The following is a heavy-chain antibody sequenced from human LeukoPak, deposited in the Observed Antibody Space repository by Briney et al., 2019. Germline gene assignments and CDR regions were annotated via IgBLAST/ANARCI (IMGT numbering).Heavy chain of an antibody. Sequence: GSSVKVSCKASGGTFSSYAISWVRQAPGQGLEWMGGIIPIFGTANYAQKFQGRVTITTDESTSTAYMELSSLRSEDTAVYYCARGSVVVVPAAILRRGGAFDIWGQGTMVTVSS. CDR2: IIPIFGTA. CDR3: ARGSVVVVPAAILRRGGAFDI. CDR1: GGTFSSYA. V-gene: IGHV1-69*05. D-gene: IGHD2-2*02. J-gene: IGHJ3*02.